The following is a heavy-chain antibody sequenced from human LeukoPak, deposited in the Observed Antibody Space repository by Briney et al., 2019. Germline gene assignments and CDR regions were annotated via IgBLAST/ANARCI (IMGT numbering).Heavy chain of an antibody. D-gene: IGHD6-19*01. CDR2: IISEWRST. V-gene: IGHV3-74*01. CDR1: GFTFSSYW. J-gene: IGHJ4*02. CDR3: ARVLVDAVADNLDN. Sequence: GGSLRLPCPASGFTFSSYWMHWVRQAPGKGLVWVSRIISEWRSTSYAASVKGRFTSTRDNAKNTLYLQMTSLRVEDTAVYYCARVLVDAVADNLDNSGQGTLVSASS.